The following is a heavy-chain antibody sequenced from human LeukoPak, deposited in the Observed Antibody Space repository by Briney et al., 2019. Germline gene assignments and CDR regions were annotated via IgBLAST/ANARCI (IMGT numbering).Heavy chain of an antibody. CDR2: IYSGGST. V-gene: IGHV3-66*01. CDR1: GFTVSSNY. CDR3: AGIAAAGTSYYYYYGMDV. D-gene: IGHD6-13*01. Sequence: GALRLSCAASGFTVSSNYMSWVRQAPGKGLEWVSVIYSGGSTYYADSVKGRFTISRDNSKNTLYLQMNSLRAEDTAVYYCAGIAAAGTSYYYYYGMDVWGQGTTVTVSS. J-gene: IGHJ6*02.